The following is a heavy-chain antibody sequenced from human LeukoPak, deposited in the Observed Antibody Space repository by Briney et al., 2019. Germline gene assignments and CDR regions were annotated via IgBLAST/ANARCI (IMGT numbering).Heavy chain of an antibody. V-gene: IGHV4-34*01. D-gene: IGHD3-22*01. Sequence: GSLRLSCVASGFTFTTYAMDWVRQPPGKGLEWIGEINHSGSTNYNPSLKSRVTISVDTSKNQFSLKLSSVTAADTAVYYCARGPGRDSSGYSNAPNFDYWGQGTLVTVSS. CDR2: INHSGST. CDR3: ARGPGRDSSGYSNAPNFDY. CDR1: GFTFTTYA. J-gene: IGHJ4*02.